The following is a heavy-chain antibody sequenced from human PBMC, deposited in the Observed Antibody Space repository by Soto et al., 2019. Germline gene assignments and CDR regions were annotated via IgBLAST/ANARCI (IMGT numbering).Heavy chain of an antibody. CDR1: GDTFTDYY. J-gene: IGHJ4*02. D-gene: IGHD2-21*02. CDR3: ARGGHVVVVTAALDY. V-gene: IGHV1-46*01. CDR2: VNPSGGHT. Sequence: QVQLMQSGAEVKKPGASVKVSCKASGDTFTDYYIHWVRQAPGQGLEWMGTVNPSGGHTTYAHHFLGSVTMTRDTSTSTLYMELTSLTSDDTAIYSCARGGHVVVVTAALDYWGQGTLVTVSS.